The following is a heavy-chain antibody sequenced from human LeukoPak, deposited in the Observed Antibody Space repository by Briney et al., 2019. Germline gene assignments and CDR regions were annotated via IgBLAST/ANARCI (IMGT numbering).Heavy chain of an antibody. CDR3: ARDRAVTAFVFDY. D-gene: IGHD2-21*02. J-gene: IGHJ4*02. V-gene: IGHV3-33*01. CDR2: IWYDGSNK. CDR1: GFTFSSYG. Sequence: GGSLRLSCVASGFTFSSYGMHWVRQAPGKGLEWVAVIWYDGSNKYYADSVKGRFTISRDNSKNTLYLQMNSLRAEDTAVYYCARDRAVTAFVFDYWGQGTLVTVSS.